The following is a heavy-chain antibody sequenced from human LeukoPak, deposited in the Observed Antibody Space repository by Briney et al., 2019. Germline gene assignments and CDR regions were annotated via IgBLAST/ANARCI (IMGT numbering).Heavy chain of an antibody. D-gene: IGHD3-10*01. J-gene: IGHJ6*03. CDR3: ARVTRGGYYAYYYMDV. V-gene: IGHV1-18*01. Sequence: GASVKVSCKASGYTFTSYGISWVRQAPGQGLEWTGWISAYNVNTNDAQKLQGRVTMTTDTSTSTAYMELRSLTSDDTAVYYCARVTRGGYYAYYYMDVWGKGTTVTVSS. CDR2: ISAYNVNT. CDR1: GYTFTSYG.